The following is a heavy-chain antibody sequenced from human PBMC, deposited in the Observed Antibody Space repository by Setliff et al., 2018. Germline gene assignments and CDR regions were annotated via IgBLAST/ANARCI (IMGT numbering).Heavy chain of an antibody. J-gene: IGHJ6*03. V-gene: IGHV1-2*06. Sequence: VSVKVSCKASGYTFTGYYMYWVRQAPGQGLEWMGRINPSSGATIYAQKFQGRVTMTRDTSISTAYMELSRLTSDDTAVYYCARAEYTSSSLYYYMDVWGKGTTVTVS. D-gene: IGHD6-6*01. CDR3: ARAEYTSSSLYYYMDV. CDR2: INPSSGAT. CDR1: GYTFTGYY.